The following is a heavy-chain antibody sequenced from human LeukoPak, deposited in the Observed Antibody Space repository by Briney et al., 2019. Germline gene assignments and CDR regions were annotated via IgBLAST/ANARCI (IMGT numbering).Heavy chain of an antibody. Sequence: SETLSLTCTVSGDSISTYYWTWIRQPPGKGLEWVGVIHNNVNTNSHPSLRSRVTISVDTSKNHFYLNLSSVTAADTAVYYCARAPIGHYDIFTGYYQSAMDVWGQGTTVTVSS. J-gene: IGHJ6*02. CDR3: ARAPIGHYDIFTGYYQSAMDV. CDR2: IHNNVNT. CDR1: GDSISTYY. D-gene: IGHD3-9*01. V-gene: IGHV4-59*01.